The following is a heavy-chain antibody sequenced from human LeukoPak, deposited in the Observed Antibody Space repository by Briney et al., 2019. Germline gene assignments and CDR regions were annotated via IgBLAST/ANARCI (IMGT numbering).Heavy chain of an antibody. CDR1: GFTLSSYG. CDR2: IRYDGSNK. Sequence: GGSLRLSCAASGFTLSSYGMHWVRQAPGKGLEWLAFIRYDGSNKNYADSVKGRFTISRDNTKNSLYLQMNSLRAEDTAVYYCAKDGGSDPDSFDIWGQGTMVTVSP. CDR3: AKDGGSDPDSFDI. V-gene: IGHV3-30*02. D-gene: IGHD2-15*01. J-gene: IGHJ3*02.